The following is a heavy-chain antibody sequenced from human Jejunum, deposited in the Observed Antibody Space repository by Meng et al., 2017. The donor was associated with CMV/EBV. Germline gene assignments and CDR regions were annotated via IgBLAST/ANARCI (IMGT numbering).Heavy chain of an antibody. V-gene: IGHV3-53*01. Sequence: ASGFTVSTDYMSWVRQAPGKGLEWVSSIYIGSSTDYADSVKGRFTISRDNPKNTLILQMNNLRAEDTALYYCARFSIVGRTNVFDMWGHGTMVTVSS. CDR2: IYIGSST. D-gene: IGHD1-26*01. CDR3: ARFSIVGRTNVFDM. J-gene: IGHJ3*02. CDR1: GFTVSTDY.